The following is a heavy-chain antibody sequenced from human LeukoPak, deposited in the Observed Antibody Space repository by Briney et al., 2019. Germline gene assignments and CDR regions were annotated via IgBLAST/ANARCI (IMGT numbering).Heavy chain of an antibody. V-gene: IGHV3-30-3*01. CDR3: ARDYWWNYDY. D-gene: IGHD1-7*01. CDR1: GFTFSDYA. CDR2: ISKDGSDK. Sequence: GGSLRLSCAASGFTFSDYAMHWVRQAPGKGLEWVAVISKDGSDKYYPSSVRGRFTISRDNSKNTIYLQMDSLRAEDTAIYYCARDYWWNYDYWGQGTLVTVSS. J-gene: IGHJ4*02.